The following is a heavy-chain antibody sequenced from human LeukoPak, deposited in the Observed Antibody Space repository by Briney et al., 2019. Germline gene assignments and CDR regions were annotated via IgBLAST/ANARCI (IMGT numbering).Heavy chain of an antibody. CDR2: IYSGGST. V-gene: IGHV3-53*01. Sequence: GGSLRLSCAASGFTVSSNYMSWVRQAPGKGLEWVSVIYSGGSTYYADSVKGRFTISRDNSKDTLYLQMNSLRAEDTAVYYCARSTGYCSSTSCFYYYYYMDVWGKGTTVTVSS. CDR1: GFTVSSNY. J-gene: IGHJ6*03. D-gene: IGHD2-2*01. CDR3: ARSTGYCSSTSCFYYYYYMDV.